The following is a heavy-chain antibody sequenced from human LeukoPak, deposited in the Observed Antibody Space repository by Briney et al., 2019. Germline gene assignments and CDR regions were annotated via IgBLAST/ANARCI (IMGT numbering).Heavy chain of an antibody. V-gene: IGHV3-23*01. CDR1: GFTFNSYA. D-gene: IGHD3-22*01. Sequence: PGGSLRLSCAASGFTFNSYAMTWVRQAPGKGLEWVSAISGGGVNTYYADSVKGRFTISRDNSKNMLYLQMNSLRAEDTAVYYCAKDQDITMIVVVTPFGYWGQGTLVTVSS. CDR2: ISGGGVNT. CDR3: AKDQDITMIVVVTPFGY. J-gene: IGHJ4*02.